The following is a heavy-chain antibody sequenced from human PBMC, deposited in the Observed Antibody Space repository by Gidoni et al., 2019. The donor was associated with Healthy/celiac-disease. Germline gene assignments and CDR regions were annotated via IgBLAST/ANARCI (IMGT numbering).Heavy chain of an antibody. CDR3: ARDSSDLYGSGTYNWFDP. CDR1: GGSISSYY. Sequence: QVQLQESGPGLVKPSETLSLTCTVSGGSISSYYWSWIRQPPGKGLEWIGYIYYSGSTNYNPSLKSRVTISVDTSKNQFSLKLSSVTAADTAVYYCARDSSDLYGSGTYNWFDPWGQGTLVTVSS. V-gene: IGHV4-59*01. J-gene: IGHJ5*02. CDR2: IYYSGST. D-gene: IGHD3-10*01.